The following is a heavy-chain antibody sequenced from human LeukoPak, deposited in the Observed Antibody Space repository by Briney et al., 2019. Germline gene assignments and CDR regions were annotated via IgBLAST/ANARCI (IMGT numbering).Heavy chain of an antibody. J-gene: IGHJ4*02. CDR1: GYTFTDYW. CDR3: ARGDMVRETDFDY. Sequence: GASVTVSCKASGYTFTDYWMHWVRQAPGQGLEWMGWINPNSGGTKYAQKFQGRVTMTRDTSISTAYMELSRLRSDDTAVYYCARGDMVRETDFDYWGQGTLVTVSS. CDR2: INPNSGGT. D-gene: IGHD3-10*01. V-gene: IGHV1-2*02.